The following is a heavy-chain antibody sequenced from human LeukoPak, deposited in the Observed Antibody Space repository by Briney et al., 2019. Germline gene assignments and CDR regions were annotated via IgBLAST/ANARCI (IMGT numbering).Heavy chain of an antibody. J-gene: IGHJ4*02. CDR3: ARGLRYGTVPYFDY. CDR1: GFTFSSYG. CDR2: IWYDGSNK. V-gene: IGHV3-33*01. D-gene: IGHD6-13*01. Sequence: GRSLRLSCAAYGFTFSSYGMHWVRQAPGKGLEWVAVIWYDGSNKYYADSVKGRFTISRDNSKNTLYLQMNSLRAEDTAVYYCARGLRYGTVPYFDYWGQGTLVTVSS.